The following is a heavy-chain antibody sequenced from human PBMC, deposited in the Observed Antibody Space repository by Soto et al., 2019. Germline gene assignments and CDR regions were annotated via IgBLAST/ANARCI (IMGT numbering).Heavy chain of an antibody. J-gene: IGHJ2*01. CDR2: IWYDGSNK. D-gene: IGHD2-15*01. CDR3: ARDQAVVVGAEWYFDL. V-gene: IGHV3-33*01. Sequence: QVQLVESGGGVVQPGRSLRLSCGTSGFTFGRHGMHWVRQAPGKGLEWVALIWYDGSNKYYADSVKGRFTISRDNSKNTLYLQINILRAEDMAVYYCARDQAVVVGAEWYFDLWGRGTLVSVSS. CDR1: GFTFGRHG.